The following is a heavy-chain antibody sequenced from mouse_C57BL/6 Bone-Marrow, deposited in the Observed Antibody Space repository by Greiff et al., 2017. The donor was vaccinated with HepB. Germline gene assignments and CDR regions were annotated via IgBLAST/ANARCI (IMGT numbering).Heavy chain of an antibody. V-gene: IGHV1-72*01. CDR3: ARRVYYDYDVNRAWFAY. D-gene: IGHD2-4*01. J-gene: IGHJ3*01. CDR2: IDPNSGGT. CDR1: GYTFTSYW. Sequence: VQLQQPGAELVKPGASVKLSCKASGYTFTSYWMHWVKQRPGRGLEWIGRIDPNSGGTKYNEKFKSKATLTVDKPSSTAYMQLRSLTSEDSAVYYCARRVYYDYDVNRAWFAYWGQGTLVTVSA.